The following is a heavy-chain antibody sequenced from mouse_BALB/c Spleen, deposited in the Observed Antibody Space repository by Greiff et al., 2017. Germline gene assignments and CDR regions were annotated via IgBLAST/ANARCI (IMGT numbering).Heavy chain of an antibody. CDR2: ISSGGSYT. Sequence: EVQGVESGGDLVKPGGSLKLSCAASGFTFSSYGMSWVRQTPDKRLEWVATISSGGSYTYYPDSVKGRFTISRDNAKNTLYLQMSSLKSEDTAMYYCARQLYGNYGFAYWGQGTLVTVSA. CDR3: ARQLYGNYGFAY. V-gene: IGHV5-6*01. CDR1: GFTFSSYG. J-gene: IGHJ3*01. D-gene: IGHD2-1*01.